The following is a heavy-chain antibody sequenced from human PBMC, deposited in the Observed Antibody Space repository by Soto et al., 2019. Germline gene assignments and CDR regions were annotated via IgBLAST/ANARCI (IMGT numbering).Heavy chain of an antibody. CDR3: ARKNVNTAMIGFGY. Sequence: GVTLRLSCSASGFTFSSYWMHWVRQAPGKGLVWVSRINSDGSSTSYADSVKGRFTISRDNAKNTLYLQMNSLRAEDTAVYYCARKNVNTAMIGFGYWGQGTLVTVSS. CDR1: GFTFSSYW. V-gene: IGHV3-74*01. J-gene: IGHJ4*02. CDR2: INSDGSST. D-gene: IGHD5-18*01.